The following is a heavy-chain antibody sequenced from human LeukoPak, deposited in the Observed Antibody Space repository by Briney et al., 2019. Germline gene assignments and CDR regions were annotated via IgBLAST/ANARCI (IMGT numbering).Heavy chain of an antibody. CDR3: ARDNRDSGSYFGY. CDR2: IYYSGST. J-gene: IGHJ4*02. Sequence: SETLSLTCTVSGGSISSYHWSWIRQPPGKGLECIGYIYYSGSTNYNPSLKSRVTISVDTSKNQFSLKLSSVTAADTAVYYCARDNRDSGSYFGYWGQGTLVTVSS. CDR1: GGSISSYH. V-gene: IGHV4-59*12. D-gene: IGHD1-26*01.